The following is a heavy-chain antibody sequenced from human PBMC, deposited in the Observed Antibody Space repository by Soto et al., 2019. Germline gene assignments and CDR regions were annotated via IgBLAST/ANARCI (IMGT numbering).Heavy chain of an antibody. V-gene: IGHV4-38-2*01. Sequence: SETLSLTCAVSGYSISSGYYWGWIRQPPGKGLEWIGSIYHSGSTYYNPSLKSRVTISVDTSKNQFSLKLSSVTAADTAVYYCARGGGTAGITIFGVVPWHYYYYGMDVWGQGTTVTVSS. J-gene: IGHJ6*02. D-gene: IGHD3-3*01. CDR1: GYSISSGYY. CDR2: IYHSGST. CDR3: ARGGGTAGITIFGVVPWHYYYYGMDV.